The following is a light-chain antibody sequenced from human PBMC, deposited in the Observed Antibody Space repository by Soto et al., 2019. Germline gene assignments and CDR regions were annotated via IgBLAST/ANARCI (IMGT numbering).Light chain of an antibody. CDR1: SSDVGGYNY. V-gene: IGLV2-8*01. CDR2: EVT. CDR3: SSYAGSNNVV. J-gene: IGLJ2*01. Sequence: QSALTQPPSASGSPGQSVTISCTGTSSDVGGYNYVSWYQQYPGKAPKLMIYEVTKRPSGVPDRFSGSKSGNTASLTVSGLQAEDEAEYYCSSYAGSNNVVFGGGTKLTVL.